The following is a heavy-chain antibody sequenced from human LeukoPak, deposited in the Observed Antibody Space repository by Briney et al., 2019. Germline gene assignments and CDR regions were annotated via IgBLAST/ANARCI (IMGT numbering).Heavy chain of an antibody. Sequence: ASVTVSCKASGYTFTDYYMHWVRQAPGQGLEWMGWINPNSGGTNYAQKFQGWVTMTRDTSISTAYMELSRLRSDDTAVYYCARDYYYGSGDYWGQGTLVTVSS. CDR3: ARDYYYGSGDY. J-gene: IGHJ4*02. CDR2: INPNSGGT. V-gene: IGHV1-2*04. CDR1: GYTFTDYY. D-gene: IGHD3-10*01.